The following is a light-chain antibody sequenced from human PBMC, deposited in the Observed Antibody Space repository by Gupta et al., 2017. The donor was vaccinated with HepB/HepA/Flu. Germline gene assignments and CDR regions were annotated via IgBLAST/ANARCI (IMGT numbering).Light chain of an antibody. CDR1: QGISSY. CDR3: QQLNSYPCS. CDR2: AAS. J-gene: IGKJ2*04. V-gene: IGKV1-9*01. Sequence: DIQLTQSPSFLSASVGDRVTITCRASQGISSYLAWYQQKPGKAPKLLIYAASTLQSGVPSRFSGSGSGTEFTLTISSLQPEDFATYYCQQLNSYPCSFGQGTKLDIK.